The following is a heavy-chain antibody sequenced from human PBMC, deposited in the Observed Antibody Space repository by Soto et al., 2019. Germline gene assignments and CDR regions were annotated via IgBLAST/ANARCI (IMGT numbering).Heavy chain of an antibody. J-gene: IGHJ6*02. CDR3: ARVCYPYYDILTGFCMDV. D-gene: IGHD3-9*01. V-gene: IGHV4-59*01. CDR1: GGSISSYY. CDR2: IYYSGST. Sequence: TSETLSLTCTVSGGSISSYYWSWIRQPPGKGLEWIGYIYYSGSTNYNPSLKSRVTISVDTSKNQFSLKLSSVTAADTAVYYCARVCYPYYDILTGFCMDVWGQGTTVTVSS.